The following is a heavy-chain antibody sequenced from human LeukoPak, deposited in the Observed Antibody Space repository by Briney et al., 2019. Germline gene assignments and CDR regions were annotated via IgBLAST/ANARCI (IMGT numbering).Heavy chain of an antibody. CDR2: IYSGGST. CDR1: GFTFDDYA. CDR3: ARVIGPYSSGWFF. J-gene: IGHJ4*02. V-gene: IGHV3-53*01. D-gene: IGHD6-19*01. Sequence: GGSLRLSCAASGFTFDDYAMHWVRQAPGKGLEWVSVIYSGGSTYYADSVKGRFTISRDNSKNTLYLQMNSLRAEDTAVYYCARVIGPYSSGWFFWGQGTLVTVSS.